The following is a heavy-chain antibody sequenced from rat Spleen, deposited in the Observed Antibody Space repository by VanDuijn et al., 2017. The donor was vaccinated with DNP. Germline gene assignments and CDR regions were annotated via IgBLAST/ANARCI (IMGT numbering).Heavy chain of an antibody. CDR2: INKDSSTI. V-gene: IGHV4-2*01. CDR1: GFNFNDYW. J-gene: IGHJ2*01. CDR3: SRGPNYGSGPDYFDY. D-gene: IGHD1-11*01. Sequence: EVKFVESGGGLVQPGRSLKLSCAASGFNFNDYWMGWVRQAPGKGLEWVGDINKDSSTIKYNPSLKDKFTISRDNAQNTLFLQMSKLGSEDTAIYYCSRGPNYGSGPDYFDYWGHGVMVTVSS.